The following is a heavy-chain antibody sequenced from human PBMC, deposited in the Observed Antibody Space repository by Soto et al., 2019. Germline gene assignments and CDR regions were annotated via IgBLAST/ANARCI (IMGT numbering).Heavy chain of an antibody. J-gene: IGHJ4*02. V-gene: IGHV3-48*03. Sequence: EVQLVESGGGLVQPGGSLRLSCAASGFTFSSYEMNWVRQAPGKGLEWLSYISGSGSTMYYADSVKGRFTISRDNAKNSLFLQLNSLRGEDTAVYFCASGATGFAYWGQGTLVTVSS. CDR2: ISGSGSTM. D-gene: IGHD1-26*01. CDR1: GFTFSSYE. CDR3: ASGATGFAY.